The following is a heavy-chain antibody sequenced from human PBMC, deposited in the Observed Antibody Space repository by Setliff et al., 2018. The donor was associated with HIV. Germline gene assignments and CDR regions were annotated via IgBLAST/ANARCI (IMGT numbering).Heavy chain of an antibody. V-gene: IGHV1-18*01. Sequence: ASVKVSCKASGYTFTSYGISWVRQAPGQGLEWMGWISAYNGNTSYAQKLQGRVTMTTDTSTSTAYMELRSLRSGDTAVYYCARDPGRDGYNLGAFDIWGQGTMVTVSS. D-gene: IGHD5-12*01. CDR3: ARDPGRDGYNLGAFDI. CDR1: GYTFTSYG. CDR2: ISAYNGNT. J-gene: IGHJ3*02.